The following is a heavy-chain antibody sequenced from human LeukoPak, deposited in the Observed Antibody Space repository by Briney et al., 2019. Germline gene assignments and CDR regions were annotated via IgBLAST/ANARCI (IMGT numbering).Heavy chain of an antibody. CDR1: GGVISSYY. Sequence: SETLSLTCTVFGGVISSYYWSWIRQPPGKGLEWLGYIYYSGSTKYNPSLKSRVTISVDTYKNQFSLKLSSVTAADTAVYYCARAGGVAHPLWMNYWGQGTLVTVSS. CDR3: ARAGGVAHPLWMNY. CDR2: IYYSGST. V-gene: IGHV4-59*01. J-gene: IGHJ4*02. D-gene: IGHD3-16*01.